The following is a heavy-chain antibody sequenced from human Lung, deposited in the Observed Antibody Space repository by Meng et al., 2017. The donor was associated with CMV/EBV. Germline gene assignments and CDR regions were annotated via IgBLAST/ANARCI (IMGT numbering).Heavy chain of an antibody. CDR3: ARGFYDFWSGFGAVDY. CDR2: INPSAGGT. CDR1: GYPFTIYY. V-gene: IGHV1-46*01. Sequence: ASXXVSXKASGYPFTIYYMHWVRQAPGQGLEWMGIINPSAGGTSYAQKFRGRLTMTRDTSTSTVYMELSSLRSEDTAVYYCARGFYDFWSGFGAVDYWGQGMXVTVSS. J-gene: IGHJ4*02. D-gene: IGHD3-3*01.